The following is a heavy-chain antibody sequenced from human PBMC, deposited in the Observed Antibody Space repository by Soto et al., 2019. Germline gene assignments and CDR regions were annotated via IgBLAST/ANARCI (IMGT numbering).Heavy chain of an antibody. V-gene: IGHV1-69*01. CDR3: AKTLEDYSNYFYGMDV. Sequence: QVQLVQSGAEVKKPGSSVKVSCKASGGTFSSYAISWVRQAPGQGLEWMGGIIPIFGTVNYAQKFQGRVTITADESTSTAYMELSSLRSEDTAVYYCAKTLEDYSNYFYGMDVWGQGTTVTVSS. CDR1: GGTFSSYA. D-gene: IGHD4-4*01. CDR2: IIPIFGTV. J-gene: IGHJ6*02.